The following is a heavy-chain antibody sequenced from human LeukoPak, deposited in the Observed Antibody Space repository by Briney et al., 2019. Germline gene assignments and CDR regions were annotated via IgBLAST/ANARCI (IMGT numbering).Heavy chain of an antibody. CDR2: ISSSSSYI. CDR1: GFTFSSYS. D-gene: IGHD3-22*01. Sequence: GGSLRLSCAASGFTFSSYSMNWVRQAPGKGLEWVTSISSSSSYIYYADSVKGRFTISRDNAKNTLNLQMNSLRAEDTAVYYCARDLGQYYDTSDNWFDPWGQGTLVTVSS. V-gene: IGHV3-21*01. J-gene: IGHJ5*02. CDR3: ARDLGQYYDTSDNWFDP.